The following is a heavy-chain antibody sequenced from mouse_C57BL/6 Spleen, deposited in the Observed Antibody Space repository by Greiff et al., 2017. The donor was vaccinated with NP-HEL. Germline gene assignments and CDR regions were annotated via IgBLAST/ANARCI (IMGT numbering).Heavy chain of an antibody. Sequence: VQLQQPGAELVMPGASVKLSCKASGYTFTSYWMHWVKQRPGQGLEWIGEIDPSDSYTNYNQKFKGKSTLTVDKSSSTAYMQLSSLTSEDSAVYYCALIYDGYYRDYWGQGTTLTVSS. CDR1: GYTFTSYW. J-gene: IGHJ2*01. V-gene: IGHV1-69*01. CDR3: ALIYDGYYRDY. CDR2: IDPSDSYT. D-gene: IGHD2-3*01.